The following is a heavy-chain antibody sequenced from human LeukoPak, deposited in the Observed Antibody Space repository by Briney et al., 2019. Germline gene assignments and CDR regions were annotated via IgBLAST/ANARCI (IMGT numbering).Heavy chain of an antibody. V-gene: IGHV4-34*01. CDR3: ARRRPRKAAAGLQNFDY. CDR1: GGSFSGYY. D-gene: IGHD6-13*01. J-gene: IGHJ4*02. Sequence: PSETLSLTCAVYGGSFSGYYWSWIRQPPGKGLEWIGEINHRGSTNYNPSLKSRVTISVDTSKNQFSLKLSSVTAADTAVYYCARRRPRKAAAGLQNFDYWGQRTLVTVSS. CDR2: INHRGST.